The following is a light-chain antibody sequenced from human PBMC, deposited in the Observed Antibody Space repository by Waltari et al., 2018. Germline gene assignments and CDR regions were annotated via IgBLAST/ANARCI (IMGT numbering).Light chain of an antibody. CDR1: GSNIGAGYA. V-gene: IGLV1-40*01. CDR2: DNS. Sequence: QSVLTQPTSVSGAPGQRVTISCTGSGSNIGAGYAVHWYQQLPETAPKLLIHDNSNRPSGVPDRFSGSRSGASASLAITGLQAEDEADYYCQSYDTSLSGHWVFGGGTKLIVL. J-gene: IGLJ3*02. CDR3: QSYDTSLSGHWV.